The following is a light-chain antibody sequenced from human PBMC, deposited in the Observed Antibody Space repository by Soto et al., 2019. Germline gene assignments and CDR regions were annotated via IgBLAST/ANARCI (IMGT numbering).Light chain of an antibody. J-gene: IGLJ1*01. Sequence: QSVLTQPASVSGSPGQCITISCTGTSSDVGGYNLVSWYQQHPGKAPKLMIYEGSKRPSGVSNRFSGSKSGNTASLTISGLQAEDEADYYCCSYAGSSTFLYVFGTGTKAPS. CDR2: EGS. CDR3: CSYAGSSTFLYV. CDR1: SSDVGGYNL. V-gene: IGLV2-23*03.